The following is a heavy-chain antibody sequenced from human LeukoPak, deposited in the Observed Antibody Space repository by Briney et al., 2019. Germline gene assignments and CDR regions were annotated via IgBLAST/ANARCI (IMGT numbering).Heavy chain of an antibody. J-gene: IGHJ5*02. D-gene: IGHD1-26*01. V-gene: IGHV4-34*01. CDR3: ARGLPLRGSYFEGRFAP. CDR1: GGSFSGYY. CDR2: INHSGST. Sequence: SETLSLTCAVYGGSFSGYYWSWIRQPPGKGLEWIGEINHSGSTNYNPSLKSRVTISVDTSKNQFSLKLSSVTAADTAVYYCARGLPLRGSYFEGRFAPWGQGTLVTVSS.